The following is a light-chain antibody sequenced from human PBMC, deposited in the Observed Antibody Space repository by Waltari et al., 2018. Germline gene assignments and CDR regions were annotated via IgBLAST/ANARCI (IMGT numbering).Light chain of an antibody. CDR3: SSYTSSNNCV. J-gene: IGLJ1*01. V-gene: IGLV2-8*01. Sequence: QSALTQPPSASGSPGQSVTISCTGTSSDVGGYDYVSWYQQHPGKAPKLIIYAVNKLPSGVPDRFSGSKSGNTASLTVSGLQAEDEADYYCSSYTSSNNCVFGTGTKVTVL. CDR2: AVN. CDR1: SSDVGGYDY.